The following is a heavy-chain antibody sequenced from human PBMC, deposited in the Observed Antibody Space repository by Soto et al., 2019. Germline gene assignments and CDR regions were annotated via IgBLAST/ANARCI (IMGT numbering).Heavy chain of an antibody. Sequence: PGTLSLTCPVSADSISRRNGGSWVRQPPGKGLEWIGEIYHSGSTNYSPSLKSRVTISVDKSKNQFSLKLSSVTAADTAVYYCARAAGPYYDSSGYYLPNFDYRGQATRVNVSA. CDR1: ADSISRRNG. V-gene: IGHV4-4*03. CDR2: IYHSGST. J-gene: IGHJ4*02. CDR3: ARAAGPYYDSSGYYLPNFDY. D-gene: IGHD3-22*01.